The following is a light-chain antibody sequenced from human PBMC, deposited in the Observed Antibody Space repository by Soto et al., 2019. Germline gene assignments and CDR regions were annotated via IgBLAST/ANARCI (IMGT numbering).Light chain of an antibody. CDR1: NSDVGGYNY. V-gene: IGLV2-14*01. Sequence: QSALTQPASVSGSPGQSSTISCTGTNSDVGGYNYVSWYQQHPGKAPKLMIYEVSNRPSGVSTRFSGSKSGNTASLTISGLQAEDEADYYCSSYTSSSTRVFGTGTKVTVL. J-gene: IGLJ1*01. CDR3: SSYTSSSTRV. CDR2: EVS.